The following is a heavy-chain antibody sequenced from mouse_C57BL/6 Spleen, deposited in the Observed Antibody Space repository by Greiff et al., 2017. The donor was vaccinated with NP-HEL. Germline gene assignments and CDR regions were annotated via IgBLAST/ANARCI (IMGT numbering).Heavy chain of an antibody. CDR1: GYTFTSYT. CDR2: INPSSGYT. Sequence: VQLQQSGAELARPGASVKMSCKASGYTFTSYTMHWVKQRPGQGLEWIGYINPSSGYTKYNQKFKDKATLTADKSSITAYMQLSSLTSEDSSVYYCARAGGAMDYWGQGTSVTVSS. J-gene: IGHJ4*01. CDR3: ARAGGAMDY. V-gene: IGHV1-4*01.